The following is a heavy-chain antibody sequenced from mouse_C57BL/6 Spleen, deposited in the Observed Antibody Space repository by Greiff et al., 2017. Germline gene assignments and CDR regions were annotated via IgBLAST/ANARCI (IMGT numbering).Heavy chain of an antibody. CDR1: GFNIKNTY. V-gene: IGHV14-3*01. Sequence: VHVKQSVAELVRPGASVKLFCTASGFNIKNTYMHWVKQRPEQGLEWIGRIDPANGNTKYAPKFQGKATITADTSSNTAYLQLSSLTSEDTAIYYCASYDYDGYAMDYWGQGTSVTVSS. CDR2: IDPANGNT. J-gene: IGHJ4*01. D-gene: IGHD2-4*01. CDR3: ASYDYDGYAMDY.